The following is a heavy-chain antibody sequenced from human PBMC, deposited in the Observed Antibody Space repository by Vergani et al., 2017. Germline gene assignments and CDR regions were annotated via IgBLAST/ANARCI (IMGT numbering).Heavy chain of an antibody. CDR3: ARHGMPDHCSSTSCSRPAIDY. Sequence: QVQLVQSGAEVKKPGASVKVSCKASGYTFTSYYMHWVRQAPGQGLEWMGIINPSGGSTSYAQKFQGRVTMTRDTSTSTVYMELSSLRSEDTAVYYCARHGMPDHCSSTSCSRPAIDYWGQGTLVTVSS. V-gene: IGHV1-46*01. CDR1: GYTFTSYY. J-gene: IGHJ4*02. CDR2: INPSGGST. D-gene: IGHD2-2*01.